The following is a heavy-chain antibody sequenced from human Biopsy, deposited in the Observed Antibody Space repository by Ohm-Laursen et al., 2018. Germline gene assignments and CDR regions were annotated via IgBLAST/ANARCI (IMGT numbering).Heavy chain of an antibody. Sequence: SVKVSCKASGYTFTDYYIHWVRQVPGQGLEWIGWINPNSGATNSAQNFQGRVTMTKDTSLNTAYMEFSRLRSDDTAVYYCASGDIGGIGLDVWGLGTTVTVSS. CDR3: ASGDIGGIGLDV. J-gene: IGHJ6*02. V-gene: IGHV1-2*02. CDR1: GYTFTDYY. CDR2: INPNSGAT. D-gene: IGHD3-10*01.